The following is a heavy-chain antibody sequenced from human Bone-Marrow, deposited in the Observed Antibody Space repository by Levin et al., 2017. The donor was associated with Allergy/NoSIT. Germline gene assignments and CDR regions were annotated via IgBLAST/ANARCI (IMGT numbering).Heavy chain of an antibody. CDR2: IFSNDEK. CDR3: ARIPRFKYSSSWHNGYYYFDY. CDR1: GFSLSNARMG. V-gene: IGHV2-26*01. J-gene: IGHJ4*02. Sequence: SGPTLVKPTETLTLTCTVSGFSLSNARMGVSWIRQPPGKALEWLAHIFSNDEKSYSTSLKSRLTISKDTSKSQVVLTMTNMDPVDTATYYCARIPRFKYSSSWHNGYYYFDYWGQGTLVTVSS. D-gene: IGHD6-13*01.